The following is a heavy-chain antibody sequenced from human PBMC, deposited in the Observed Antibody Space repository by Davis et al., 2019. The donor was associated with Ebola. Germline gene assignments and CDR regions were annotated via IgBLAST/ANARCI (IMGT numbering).Heavy chain of an antibody. CDR2: IYSGGST. D-gene: IGHD3-10*01. V-gene: IGHV3-66*01. CDR3: ARDPLGIPRGWHPKT. Sequence: GGSLRLSCAASGFTFSDYYMSWIRQAPGKGLEWVSVIYSGGSTYYADSVKGRFTISRYNSKNTLYLQMNSLRAEDTAVYYCARDPLGIPRGWHPKTWGQGTLVTVSS. J-gene: IGHJ4*02. CDR1: GFTFSDYY.